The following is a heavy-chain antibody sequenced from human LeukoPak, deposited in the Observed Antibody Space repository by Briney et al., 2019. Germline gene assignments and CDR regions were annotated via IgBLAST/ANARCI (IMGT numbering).Heavy chain of an antibody. CDR3: AKVPPSHYGDYRFDY. D-gene: IGHD4-17*01. V-gene: IGHV3-30*02. Sequence: GGSLRLSCAASGFTFSNYGMHWVRQAPGKGLEWVAFIRYDGSNKYYADSVTGRFTISRDNSKNKLYLQMNSLRAEDTAVYYCAKVPPSHYGDYRFDYWGQGTLVSVSS. J-gene: IGHJ4*02. CDR2: IRYDGSNK. CDR1: GFTFSNYG.